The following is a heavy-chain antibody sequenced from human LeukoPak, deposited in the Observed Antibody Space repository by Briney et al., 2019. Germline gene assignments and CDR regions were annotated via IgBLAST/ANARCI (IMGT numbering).Heavy chain of an antibody. D-gene: IGHD3-10*01. V-gene: IGHV3-23*01. CDR3: AKSSLSGSVGPYGSGSPPRD. CDR1: GFTFSSYA. J-gene: IGHJ4*02. CDR2: ISGSGGST. Sequence: GGSLRLSCAASGFTFSSYAMSWVRQAPGKGLEWVSAISGSGGSTYYADSVKGRFTISRDNSKNTLYLQMNSLRAEDTAVYYCAKSSLSGSVGPYGSGSPPRDWGQGTLVTVSS.